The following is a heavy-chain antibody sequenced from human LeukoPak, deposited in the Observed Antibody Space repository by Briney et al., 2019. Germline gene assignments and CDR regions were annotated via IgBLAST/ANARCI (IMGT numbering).Heavy chain of an antibody. Sequence: PSETLSLTCTVSGGSISSYYWSWIRQPPGKGLEWIGYIYYSGSTNYNPSLKSRVTISVDTSKNQFSLKLSSVTAADTAVYYCARHYCSGGSCYYDPWGQGTLVTVSS. CDR3: ARHYCSGGSCYYDP. CDR2: IYYSGST. D-gene: IGHD2-15*01. J-gene: IGHJ5*02. V-gene: IGHV4-59*08. CDR1: GGSISSYY.